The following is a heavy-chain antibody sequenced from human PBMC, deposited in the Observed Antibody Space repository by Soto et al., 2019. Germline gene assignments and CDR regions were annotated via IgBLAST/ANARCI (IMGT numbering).Heavy chain of an antibody. D-gene: IGHD4-17*01. CDR2: IGDRGTTT. J-gene: IGHJ6*02. Sequence: EVQLLQSGGGLVQPGGSLRLSCVGSGFTFSRYAMIWVRQTPRKGLEWVSGIGDRGTTTYYADSVKGRFTISRDNSGNTLFLQMNSLRAEDTAVYYCAKDRLGDYYYYGMDVWGQGTTVTVS. CDR3: AKDRLGDYYYYGMDV. V-gene: IGHV3-23*01. CDR1: GFTFSRYA.